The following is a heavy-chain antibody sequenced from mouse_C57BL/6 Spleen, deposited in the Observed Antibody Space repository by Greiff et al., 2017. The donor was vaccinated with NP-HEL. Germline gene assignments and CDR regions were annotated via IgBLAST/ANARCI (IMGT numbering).Heavy chain of an antibody. D-gene: IGHD2-1*01. V-gene: IGHV5-4*01. Sequence: DVHLVESGGGLVKPGGSLKLSCAASGFTFSSYAMSWVRQTPEKRLEWVATISDGGSYTYYPDNVKGRFTISRDNAKNNLYLQMSHLKSEDTAMYYCARDRREGNYYYAMDYWGQGTSVTVSS. CDR2: ISDGGSYT. CDR3: ARDRREGNYYYAMDY. J-gene: IGHJ4*01. CDR1: GFTFSSYA.